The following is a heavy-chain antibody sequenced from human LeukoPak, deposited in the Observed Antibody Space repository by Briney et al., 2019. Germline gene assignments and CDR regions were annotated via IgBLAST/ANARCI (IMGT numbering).Heavy chain of an antibody. CDR2: VDYSGST. J-gene: IGHJ3*02. CDR3: ARDTLNAFDI. Sequence: SETLSLTCSVSGGSVRSGNYYWTWIRQPPGKGLEWIGYVDYSGSTSYNPSLRRRVTISLDTSKNQFSLKVMYLTAADTAVYYCARDTLNAFDIWGQGTMVTVSS. V-gene: IGHV4-61*01. CDR1: GGSVRSGNYY.